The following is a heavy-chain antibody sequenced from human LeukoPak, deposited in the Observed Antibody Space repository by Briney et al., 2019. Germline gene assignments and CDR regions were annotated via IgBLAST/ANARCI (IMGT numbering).Heavy chain of an antibody. CDR1: GYTFTGYY. Sequence: ASVKVSCKASGYTFTGYYMHWVRQAPGQGLEWMGWINPNSGGTNYAQKFQGRVTMTRDTSISTAYMELSGLRSDDTAVYYCATGVDIVATFDYWGQGTLVTVSS. J-gene: IGHJ4*02. CDR2: INPNSGGT. D-gene: IGHD5-12*01. V-gene: IGHV1-2*02. CDR3: ATGVDIVATFDY.